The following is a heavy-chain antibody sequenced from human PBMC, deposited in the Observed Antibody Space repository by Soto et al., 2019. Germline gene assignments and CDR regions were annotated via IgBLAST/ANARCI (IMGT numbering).Heavy chain of an antibody. CDR3: AHRILRTVFGLVTTTAIYFDF. CDR2: IYWDDDK. V-gene: IGHV2-5*02. Sequence: QITLNKSGPTVVKPAEPLTLTCTFSGFSLTTSGVGVGWIRQSPGKSPEWLALIYWDDDKRYSASLKSRLTITKDTSKNQVVLTMASVDPADTATYYCAHRILRTVFGLVTTTAIYFDFWGQGTPVVVSS. CDR1: GFSLTTSGVG. J-gene: IGHJ4*02. D-gene: IGHD3-3*01.